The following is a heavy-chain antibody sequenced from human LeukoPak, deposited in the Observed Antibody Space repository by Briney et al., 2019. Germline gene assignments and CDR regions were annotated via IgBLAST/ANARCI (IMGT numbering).Heavy chain of an antibody. V-gene: IGHV3-43*01. CDR1: GFTFDDYT. J-gene: IGHJ4*02. CDR3: AKPFLGIAAAGISNYFDY. Sequence: PGGSLRLSCAASGFTFDDYTIHWVRQAPGKGLEWVSLISWDGGSTYYADSVKGRFTISRDNSKNSLYLQMNSLRTEDTALYYCAKPFLGIAAAGISNYFDYWGQGTLVTVSS. CDR2: ISWDGGST. D-gene: IGHD6-13*01.